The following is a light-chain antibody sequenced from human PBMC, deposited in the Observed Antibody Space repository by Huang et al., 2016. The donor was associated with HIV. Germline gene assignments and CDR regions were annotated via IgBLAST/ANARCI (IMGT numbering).Light chain of an antibody. CDR1: QSITNHY. J-gene: IGKJ1*01. Sequence: EVVLTQFPGTLSLSPGEGATLSCRASQSITNHYLAWYQQKPGRAPSLLIYGAFNRATGIPDRFSGSGSGTDFTLTISRLESEDFVVYYCQQYGSPWTFGQGTKVEIK. V-gene: IGKV3-20*01. CDR2: GAF. CDR3: QQYGSPWT.